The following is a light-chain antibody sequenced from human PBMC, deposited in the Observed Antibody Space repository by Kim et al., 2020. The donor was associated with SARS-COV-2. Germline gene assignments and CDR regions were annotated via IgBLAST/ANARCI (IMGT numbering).Light chain of an antibody. V-gene: IGKV1D-13*01. CDR1: QGISSA. CDR2: DAS. J-gene: IGKJ4*01. Sequence: SASVGDRVTITCRASQGISSALAWYQQKPGKAPKLLIYDASSLESGVPSRFSGSGSGTDFTLTISSLQPEDFATYYCQQFNNYPHFGGGTKVDIK. CDR3: QQFNNYPH.